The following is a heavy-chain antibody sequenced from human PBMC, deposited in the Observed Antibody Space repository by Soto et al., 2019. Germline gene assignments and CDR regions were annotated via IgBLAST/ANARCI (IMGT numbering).Heavy chain of an antibody. CDR2: IIPIFGTA. CDR1: GGTFSSYA. Sequence: QVQLVQSGAEVKKPGSSVKVSCKASGGTFSSYAISWVRQAPGQGLEWMGGIIPIFGTANYAQKFQARVTITANESTSTAYMELSSLRSEDTAVYYCARDRNYYDSSGYYSMDYWGQGTLVTVSS. D-gene: IGHD3-22*01. CDR3: ARDRNYYDSSGYYSMDY. V-gene: IGHV1-69*01. J-gene: IGHJ4*02.